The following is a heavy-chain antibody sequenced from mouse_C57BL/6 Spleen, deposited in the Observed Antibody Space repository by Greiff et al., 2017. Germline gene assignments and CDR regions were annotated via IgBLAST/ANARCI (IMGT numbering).Heavy chain of an antibody. CDR3: AGPGAMDY. J-gene: IGHJ4*01. V-gene: IGHV1-80*01. CDR1: GYAFSSYW. Sequence: VHLVESGAELVKPGASVKISCKASGYAFSSYWMNWVKQRPGKGLEWIGHIYPGDGDTNYNGQFKGTATLTADKSSSTAYMQLSILTSEDSAVYFCAGPGAMDYWGQGTSVTVSS. CDR2: IYPGDGDT.